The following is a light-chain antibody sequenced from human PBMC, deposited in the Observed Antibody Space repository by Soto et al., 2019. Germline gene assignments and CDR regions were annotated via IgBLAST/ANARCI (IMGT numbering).Light chain of an antibody. J-gene: IGKJ3*01. V-gene: IGKV3-20*01. CDR3: QHYGSSLLFT. Sequence: LVLTQSPGTLSLSPGERATLSCRASQSVSSSYLACYQQKPGQAPRLLIYGASSRATGIPDRFSGSGSGTDLTLTISRLEPEDFAVYYCQHYGSSLLFTFGPGTKVDIK. CDR2: GAS. CDR1: QSVSSSY.